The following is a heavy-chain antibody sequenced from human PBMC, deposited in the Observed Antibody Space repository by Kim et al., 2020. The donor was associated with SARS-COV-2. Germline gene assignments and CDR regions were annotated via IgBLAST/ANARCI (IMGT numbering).Heavy chain of an antibody. CDR2: INHSGST. Sequence: SETLSLTCAVYGGSFSGYYWSWIRQPPGKGLEWIGEINHSGSTNYNPSLKSRVTISVDTSKNQFSLKLSSVTAADTAVYYCARAWGGLVGATRGAYYFDYWGQGTLVTVSS. CDR1: GGSFSGYY. D-gene: IGHD1-26*01. J-gene: IGHJ4*02. CDR3: ARAWGGLVGATRGAYYFDY. V-gene: IGHV4-34*01.